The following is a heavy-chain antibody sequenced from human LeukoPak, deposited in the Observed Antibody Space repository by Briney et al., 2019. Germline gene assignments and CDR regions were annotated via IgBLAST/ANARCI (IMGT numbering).Heavy chain of an antibody. D-gene: IGHD3-22*01. CDR1: GGTFSSYA. V-gene: IGHV1-18*01. CDR2: ISAYNGNT. Sequence: ASVKVSCKASGGTFSSYAISWVRQAPGQGLEWMGWISAYNGNTNYAQKLQGRVTMTTDTSTSTAYMELRSLRSDDTAVYYCARGGDYYDSSGYYSWFDPWGQGTLVTVSS. CDR3: ARGGDYYDSSGYYSWFDP. J-gene: IGHJ5*02.